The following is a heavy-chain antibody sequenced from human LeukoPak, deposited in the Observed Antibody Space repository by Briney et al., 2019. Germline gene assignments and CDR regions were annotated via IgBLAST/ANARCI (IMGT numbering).Heavy chain of an antibody. CDR1: GFTFSSYA. V-gene: IGHV3-23*01. CDR3: AKEQRGYTGYAVGSWFDP. J-gene: IGHJ5*02. Sequence: GGSLRLSCAASGFTFSSYAMSWVRQAPGKGLEWVSAISRSGDSTYYADSVKGRFTISRDNSKDTLYLQMNSLRAEDTAVYYCAKEQRGYTGYAVGSWFDPWGQGTLVTVSS. D-gene: IGHD5-12*01. CDR2: ISRSGDST.